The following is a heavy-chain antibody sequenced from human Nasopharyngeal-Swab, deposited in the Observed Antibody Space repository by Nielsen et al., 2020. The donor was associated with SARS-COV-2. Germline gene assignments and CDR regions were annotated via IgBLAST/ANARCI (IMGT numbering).Heavy chain of an antibody. D-gene: IGHD5-18*01. CDR2: INPNSGGT. CDR3: ARVAMVTGSFDY. CDR1: GYTFTGYY. J-gene: IGHJ4*02. V-gene: IGHV1-2*02. Sequence: ASVKVSCKASGYTFTGYYMHWVRQAPGQGLEWMGWINPNSGGTNYAQKFQGRVTMTRNTSISTAYMELSSLRSEDTAVYYCARVAMVTGSFDYWGQGTLVTVSS.